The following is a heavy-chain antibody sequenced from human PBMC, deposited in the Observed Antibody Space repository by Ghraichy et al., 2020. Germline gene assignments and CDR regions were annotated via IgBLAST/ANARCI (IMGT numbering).Heavy chain of an antibody. V-gene: IGHV5-51*01. CDR3: ARHVTSSIIVGAIDWFDP. Sequence: GESLNISCKGSGYSFTSYWIGWVRQMPGKGLEWMGIIYPGDSDTRYSPSFQGQVTISADKSISTAYLQWSSLKASDTAMYYCARHVTSSIIVGAIDWFDPWGQGTLVTVSS. D-gene: IGHD1-26*01. CDR1: GYSFTSYW. CDR2: IYPGDSDT. J-gene: IGHJ5*02.